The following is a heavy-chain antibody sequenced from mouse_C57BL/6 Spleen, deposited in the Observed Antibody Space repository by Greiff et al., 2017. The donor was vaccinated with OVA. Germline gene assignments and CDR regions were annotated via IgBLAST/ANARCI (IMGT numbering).Heavy chain of an antibody. Sequence: QVQLQQSGAELVKPGASVKISCKASGYAFSSYWMNWVKQRPGKGLEWIGQIYPGDGDTNYNGKFKGKATLTADKSSSTACMQLSSLTSEDSAVYFCARAEDYDKAWFAYWGQGTLVTVSA. CDR1: GYAFSSYW. V-gene: IGHV1-80*01. CDR3: ARAEDYDKAWFAY. J-gene: IGHJ3*01. CDR2: IYPGDGDT. D-gene: IGHD2-4*01.